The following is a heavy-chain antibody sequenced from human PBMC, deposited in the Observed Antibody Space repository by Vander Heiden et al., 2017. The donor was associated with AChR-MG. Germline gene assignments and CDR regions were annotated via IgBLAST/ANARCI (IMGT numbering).Heavy chain of an antibody. CDR1: GGTFSSYT. V-gene: IGHV1-69*02. Sequence: QVQLVQSGAEVKKPGSSVKVSCKASGGTFSSYTISWVRQAPGQGLEWMGRFIPILGIANNAQKFQGRVTIPADKSTSTAYMELGSLKSKNTAVNNCAGSDGKNGYGPRQFDYWGQETLSPSPQ. CDR3: AGSDGKNGYGPRQFDY. D-gene: IGHD5-18*01. CDR2: FIPILGIA. J-gene: IGHJ4*02.